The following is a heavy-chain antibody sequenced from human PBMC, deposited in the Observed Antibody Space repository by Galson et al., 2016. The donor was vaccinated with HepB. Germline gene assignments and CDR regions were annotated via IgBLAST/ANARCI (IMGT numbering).Heavy chain of an antibody. CDR1: GFTFSSHW. V-gene: IGHV3-7*01. CDR2: IKQDGSEK. CDR3: ARFDYGDYNDAFDI. J-gene: IGHJ3*02. Sequence: SLRLSCAAPGFTFSSHWMSWVRQAPGKGLEWVANIKQDGSEKYYVDSVKGRFSISRDNGKDSLYLQMNSLRAEDTALYYCARFDYGDYNDAFDIWGQGTMVTVSS. D-gene: IGHD4-17*01.